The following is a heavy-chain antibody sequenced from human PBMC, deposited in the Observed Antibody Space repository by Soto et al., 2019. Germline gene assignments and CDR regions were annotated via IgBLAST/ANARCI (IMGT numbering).Heavy chain of an antibody. D-gene: IGHD3-22*01. CDR2: IYYSGST. J-gene: IGHJ3*01. V-gene: IGHV4-30-4*01. CDR3: ARDRGDYYESNGYHPGVFVV. Sequence: PSETLSLTCTVSGGSISSGDYYWSWIRQPPGKGLEWIGYIYYSGSTYYNPSLKSRVTISVDTSKNQFSLKLSSVTAADTAVYYCARDRGDYYESNGYHPGVFVVWGKGTVDPVPA. CDR1: GGSISSGDYY.